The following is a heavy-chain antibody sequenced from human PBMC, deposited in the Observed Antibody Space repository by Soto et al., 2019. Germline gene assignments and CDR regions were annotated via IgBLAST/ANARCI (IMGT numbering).Heavy chain of an antibody. CDR1: GYTFTSYG. CDR2: INAYNGNT. V-gene: IGHV1-18*01. Sequence: QVQLVQSGAEVKKPGASVKVSCKASGYTFTSYGISWVRQAPGQGLAWVGWINAYNGNTNYAQKLQGRVTMTTDTSTSTDYMELRSLRSDDTAVYYCARDRTAPDCRGGSCYYFASWGQGTLVTVAS. CDR3: ARDRTAPDCRGGSCYYFAS. D-gene: IGHD2-15*01. J-gene: IGHJ4*02.